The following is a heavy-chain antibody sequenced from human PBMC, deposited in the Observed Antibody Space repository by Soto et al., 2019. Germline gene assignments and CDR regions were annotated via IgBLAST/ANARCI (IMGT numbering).Heavy chain of an antibody. CDR2: INAGNGNT. D-gene: IGHD6-13*01. V-gene: IGHV1-3*01. CDR1: GYTFTSYA. Sequence: QVQLVQSGAEVKKPGASVKVSCKASGYTFTSYAMHWVRQAPGQRLEWMGWINAGNGNTKYSQKFQGRVTITRDTSASTAYMELSSLRSEDTAVYYCARSHPSSSWQYYYYYGMDVWGQGTTVTVSS. J-gene: IGHJ6*02. CDR3: ARSHPSSSWQYYYYYGMDV.